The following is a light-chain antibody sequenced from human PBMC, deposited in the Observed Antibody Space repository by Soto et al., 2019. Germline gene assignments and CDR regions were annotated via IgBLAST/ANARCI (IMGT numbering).Light chain of an antibody. CDR3: LQDYTSPWT. CDR2: DAS. Sequence: AIQMTQSPSSLSASVGDRVTITCRASQDIRNDLGWYQQKPGKAPKLLIYDASTLQSGVPSRFRGSGYGTAFTLTLSSLQPEDFATYYCLQDYTSPWTFGQGTKVEI. CDR1: QDIRND. V-gene: IGKV1-6*01. J-gene: IGKJ1*01.